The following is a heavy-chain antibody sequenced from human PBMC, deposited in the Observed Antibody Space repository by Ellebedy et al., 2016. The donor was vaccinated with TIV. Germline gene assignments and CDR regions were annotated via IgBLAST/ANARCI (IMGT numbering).Heavy chain of an antibody. V-gene: IGHV3-21*01. CDR3: AKDPVWWLGDYGMDV. Sequence: PGGSLRLSCAASGFTFSSYSMNWVRQAPGKGLEWTSSISSSSSHMFYADSVKGRFTISRDNSKNTLYLQMNSLRAEDTAVYYCAKDPVWWLGDYGMDVWGQGTTVTVSS. CDR2: ISSSSSHM. CDR1: GFTFSSYS. D-gene: IGHD2-21*01. J-gene: IGHJ6*02.